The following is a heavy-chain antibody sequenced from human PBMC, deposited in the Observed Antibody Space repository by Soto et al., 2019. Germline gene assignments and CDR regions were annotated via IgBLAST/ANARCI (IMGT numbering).Heavy chain of an antibody. V-gene: IGHV3-30*18. CDR2: ISDDGSNT. D-gene: IGHD3-10*01. J-gene: IGHJ6*02. CDR3: AKDRGHLGGDYYYGMDV. CDR1: GFTFRSYG. Sequence: QVQLVESGGGVVQPGTSLRLSCAASGFTFRSYGIHWVRQAPGKGLEWVAVISDDGSNTYYADSVKGRFTISRDNSKNTLSLQMNSLRAEDTAVYYCAKDRGHLGGDYYYGMDVWGQGTTVTVSS.